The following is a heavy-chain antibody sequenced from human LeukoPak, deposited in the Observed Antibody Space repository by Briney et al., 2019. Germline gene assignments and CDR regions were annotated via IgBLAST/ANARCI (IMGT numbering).Heavy chain of an antibody. D-gene: IGHD3-10*01. Sequence: GASVKVSCKASGHTFTYCSLHWLQQAPGQGLERMRWIALYNGNTKYAKKFQGRVTMTRDTSISTAYMEVSRLRSDDTAVYYCARGAAIIESYSDYWGQGTLVTVSS. CDR2: IALYNGNT. CDR1: GHTFTYCS. J-gene: IGHJ4*02. V-gene: IGHV1-68*01. CDR3: ARGAAIIESYSDY.